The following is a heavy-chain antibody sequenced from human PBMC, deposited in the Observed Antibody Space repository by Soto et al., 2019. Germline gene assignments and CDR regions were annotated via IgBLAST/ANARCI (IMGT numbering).Heavy chain of an antibody. CDR3: ARQTTFSSSWYDY. CDR2: IYSSGTT. V-gene: IGHV4-4*07. D-gene: IGHD6-13*01. CDR1: GGSISNYY. J-gene: IGHJ4*02. Sequence: PSETLSLTCTVSGGSISNYYWTWIRQPAGKGLEWIGRIYSSGTTNYNSSLKSRLTMSVDTSKNQLSLKLTSVTAADTAVYYCARQTTFSSSWYDYWGQGSLVTVSS.